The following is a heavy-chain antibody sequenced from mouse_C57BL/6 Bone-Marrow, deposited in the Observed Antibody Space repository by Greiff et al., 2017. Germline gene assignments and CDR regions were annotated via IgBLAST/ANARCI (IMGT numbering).Heavy chain of an antibody. D-gene: IGHD2-2*01. CDR1: GFTFSSYA. CDR3: ARGGYDVDY. Sequence: EVKLVESGGGLVKPGGSLKLSCAASGFTFSSYAMSWVRQTPEKRLEWVATISDGGSYTYYPDNVKGRFTISIDNAKNNLYMQMSHLKSEDTAMYYCARGGYDVDYWGQGTTLTASS. CDR2: ISDGGSYT. V-gene: IGHV5-4*03. J-gene: IGHJ2*01.